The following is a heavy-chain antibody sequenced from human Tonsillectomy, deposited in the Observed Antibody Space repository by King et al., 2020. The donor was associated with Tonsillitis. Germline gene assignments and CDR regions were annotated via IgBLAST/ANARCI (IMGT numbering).Heavy chain of an antibody. V-gene: IGHV3-33*05. J-gene: IGHJ6*02. CDR1: GFTFSSYG. D-gene: IGHD3-10*01. CDR3: ARDGIEGGPGSYPDYGVDV. Sequence: VQLVESGGGVVQPGRSLRLSCAASGFTFSSYGMHWVRQAPGKGLEWVAVISYDGGNRYYADSVKGRFTLFRDSSKNTLYLQMNSLRAEDTAVYYCARDGIEGGPGSYPDYGVDVWGQGTTVTVSS. CDR2: ISYDGGNR.